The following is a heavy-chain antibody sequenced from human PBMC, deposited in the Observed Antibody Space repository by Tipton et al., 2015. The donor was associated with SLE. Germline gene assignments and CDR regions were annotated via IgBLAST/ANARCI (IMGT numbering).Heavy chain of an antibody. V-gene: IGHV4-61*02. CDR1: GGSVSSGSLS. J-gene: IGHJ4*02. CDR2: VYSSGTI. CDR3: AREGPAASGYFLY. Sequence: TLSLTCTVSGGSVSSGSLSWTWIRQPAGKGLGWMGRVYSSGTINYNPSLKSRVTISKDTSKNQFSLTLTSMTAADTGIYYCAREGPAASGYFLYWGQGILVTVSS. D-gene: IGHD6-13*01.